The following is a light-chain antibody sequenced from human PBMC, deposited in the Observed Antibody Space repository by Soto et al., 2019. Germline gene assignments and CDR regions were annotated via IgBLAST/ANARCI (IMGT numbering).Light chain of an antibody. CDR2: WAS. Sequence: DIVMTQSPDSLAVSLGERATINCKSSQSVLYSSNNKNYLAWYQQKPGQPPKLLIYWASIRESGVPDRFSGSGSGTDFTLTISSLQAEDVAVSYCQQYYSTPKTFGQGTKLEIK. CDR3: QQYYSTPKT. J-gene: IGKJ2*01. V-gene: IGKV4-1*01. CDR1: QSVLYSSNNKNY.